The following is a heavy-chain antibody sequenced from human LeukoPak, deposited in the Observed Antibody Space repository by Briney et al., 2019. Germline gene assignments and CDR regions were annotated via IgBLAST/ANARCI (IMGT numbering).Heavy chain of an antibody. Sequence: PSETLSLTCTVSGGSLSSSSYYWGWLRQPPGKGLEWIGSIYYSGSTYYNPSLKSRVTISVNTSKNQFSLKLSSVTAADTAVYYCARHAFPTYYYDSSGYYYRRGLGFDYWGQGTLVTVSS. D-gene: IGHD3-22*01. V-gene: IGHV4-39*01. CDR2: IYYSGST. J-gene: IGHJ4*02. CDR1: GGSLSSSSYY. CDR3: ARHAFPTYYYDSSGYYYRRGLGFDY.